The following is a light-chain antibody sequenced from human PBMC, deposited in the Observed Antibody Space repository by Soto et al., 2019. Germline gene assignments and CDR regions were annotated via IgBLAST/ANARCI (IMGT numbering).Light chain of an antibody. Sequence: EIVMTQSPATLSVSPGERATLSCRASQSVSRNLAWYQQKPGQAPSLLTYGASTRATGIPARFSGSGSGTEFTLTISILQSEDFADYYCQQYNNSPFTFGPGTKVDIK. CDR3: QQYNNSPFT. J-gene: IGKJ3*01. V-gene: IGKV3-15*01. CDR2: GAS. CDR1: QSVSRN.